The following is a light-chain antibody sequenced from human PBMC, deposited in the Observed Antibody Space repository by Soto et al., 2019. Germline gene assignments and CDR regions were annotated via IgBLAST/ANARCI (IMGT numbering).Light chain of an antibody. CDR3: QQYNSYPWT. J-gene: IGKJ1*01. Sequence: DIHMTQSPSTLSASVRDRITITCRASQNISIWLAWYQQKPGKAPKLLIYDVSNLESGIPSRFSGSGSGTEFTLTISSLQPDDFATYYCQQYNSYPWTFGQGTKVDIK. CDR2: DVS. CDR1: QNISIW. V-gene: IGKV1-5*01.